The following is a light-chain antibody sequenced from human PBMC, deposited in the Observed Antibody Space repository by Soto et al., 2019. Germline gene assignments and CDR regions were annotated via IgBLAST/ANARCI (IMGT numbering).Light chain of an antibody. CDR3: QQYAMSPLT. V-gene: IGKV3-20*01. CDR1: QSVYNNL. CDR2: GAS. J-gene: IGKJ4*01. Sequence: EIVLTQSPGTLSLSPGERATLSCRASQSVYNNLLAWYRQKPGQAPRLLIYGASASATGIPDRISGSGSGTDFTLTISRLEPEDFAVYYCQQYAMSPLTFGGGTKVAI.